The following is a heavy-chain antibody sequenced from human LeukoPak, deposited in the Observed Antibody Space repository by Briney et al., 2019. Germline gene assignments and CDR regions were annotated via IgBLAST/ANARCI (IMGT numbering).Heavy chain of an antibody. Sequence: PSETLSLTCTVSGGSISSYYWSWIRQPPGKELEWSWYIYFSGSTNYTPPLKSRDTISVDTSKNQCSLKLSSVTAADTAVYYCARVGSSWRYFDYWGQGTLVTVSS. V-gene: IGHV4-59*01. CDR3: ARVGSSWRYFDY. CDR2: IYFSGST. J-gene: IGHJ4*02. D-gene: IGHD6-13*01. CDR1: GGSISSYY.